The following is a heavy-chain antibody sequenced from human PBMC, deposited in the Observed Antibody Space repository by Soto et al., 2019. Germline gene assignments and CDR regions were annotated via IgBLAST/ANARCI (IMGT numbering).Heavy chain of an antibody. Sequence: ASVKVSCKASGYTFTSYYMHWVRQAPGQGLEWMGIINPSGGSTSYAQKFQGRVTMTRDTSTSTVYMELSGLRSEDTAVYYCASLDIVVVPAAYAFDIWGQGTMVTVSS. J-gene: IGHJ3*02. V-gene: IGHV1-46*01. CDR2: INPSGGST. CDR3: ASLDIVVVPAAYAFDI. CDR1: GYTFTSYY. D-gene: IGHD2-2*03.